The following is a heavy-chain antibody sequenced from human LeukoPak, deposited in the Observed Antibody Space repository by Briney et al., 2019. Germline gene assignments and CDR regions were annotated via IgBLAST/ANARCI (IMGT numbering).Heavy chain of an antibody. V-gene: IGHV3-66*04. D-gene: IGHD3-10*01. CDR2: IYSGGST. CDR1: GFTVSSNY. J-gene: IGHJ4*02. Sequence: TGGSLRLSCAASGFTVSSNYMSWVRQAPGRGLEWVSVIYSGGSTYYADSVKGRFTISRDNSKNTLFLQMNSLRAGDTAVYYCARRTVTMVDYWGQGTLVTVSS. CDR3: ARRTVTMVDY.